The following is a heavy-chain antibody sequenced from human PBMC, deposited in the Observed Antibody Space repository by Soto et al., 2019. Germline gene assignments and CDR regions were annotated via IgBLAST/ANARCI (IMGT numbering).Heavy chain of an antibody. Sequence: EVQLVESGGGLVQPGGSLRLSCAASGFTFSSYDMHWVRQATGKGLEWVSAIGTAGDTYYPGSVKGRFTISRENAKNSLYLQMNSLRAEDTAVYYCARDRRSGHYNWFDPWVQGALFTVSS. CDR3: ARDRRSGHYNWFDP. J-gene: IGHJ5*02. V-gene: IGHV3-13*01. D-gene: IGHD6-25*01. CDR2: IGTAGDT. CDR1: GFTFSSYD.